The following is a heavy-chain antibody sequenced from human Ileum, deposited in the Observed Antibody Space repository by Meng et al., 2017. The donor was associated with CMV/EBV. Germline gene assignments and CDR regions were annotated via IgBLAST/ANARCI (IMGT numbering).Heavy chain of an antibody. Sequence: VQLVESEDEVKKPGASVKVSCEASGYTFTGYYIHWVRQAPGEGLERMGIINPGDGSTNYAQKFQGRVTMTRDTSTTTVHMELSSLISDDTAVYYCARGPSRTDFDYWGQGTLVTVSS. J-gene: IGHJ4*02. CDR1: GYTFTGYY. D-gene: IGHD1-14*01. CDR3: ARGPSRTDFDY. V-gene: IGHV1-46*01. CDR2: INPGDGST.